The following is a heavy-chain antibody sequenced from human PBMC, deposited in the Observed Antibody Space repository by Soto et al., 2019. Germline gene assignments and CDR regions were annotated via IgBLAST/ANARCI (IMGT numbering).Heavy chain of an antibody. J-gene: IGHJ6*02. D-gene: IGHD3-22*01. V-gene: IGHV3-21*01. Sequence: GGSLRLSCAASGFTFSSYSMNWVRQAPGKGLEWVSSISSSSSYIYYADSVKGRFTISRDNAKNSLYLQMNSLRAEDTAVYYCARDTYHYHRSGPAGSYYYGMDVWGQGTTVTVSS. CDR3: ARDTYHYHRSGPAGSYYYGMDV. CDR2: ISSSSSYI. CDR1: GFTFSSYS.